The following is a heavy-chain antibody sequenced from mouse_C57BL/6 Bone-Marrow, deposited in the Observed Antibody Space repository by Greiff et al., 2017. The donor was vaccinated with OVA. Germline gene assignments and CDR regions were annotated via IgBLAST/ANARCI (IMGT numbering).Heavy chain of an antibody. CDR1: GYTFTSYW. CDR2: IDPSDSYT. CDR3: ARGRCYFDD. Sequence: QVQLQQPGAELVKPGASVKLSCKASGYTFTSYWMQWVKQRPGQGLEWIGEIDPSDSYTNYNQKFKGKATLTVDTSSSTAYMQLSSLTSEDSAVYYCARGRCYFDDWGQGTTLTVAS. J-gene: IGHJ2*01. V-gene: IGHV1-50*01.